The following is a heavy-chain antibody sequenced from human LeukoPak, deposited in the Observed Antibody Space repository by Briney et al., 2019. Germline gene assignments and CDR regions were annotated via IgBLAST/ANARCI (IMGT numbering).Heavy chain of an antibody. CDR3: ARGGGTRSSGWVLLGY. CDR1: GGSISSGDYY. J-gene: IGHJ4*02. D-gene: IGHD6-19*01. V-gene: IGHV4-30-4*01. Sequence: SQTLSLTCTVSGGSISSGDYYWSWIRQPPGKGLEWIGYIYYSGSTYYNPSLQSRVTISVDTSKNQFSLKLSSVTAADTAVYYCARGGGTRSSGWVLLGYWGQGTLVTVSS. CDR2: IYYSGST.